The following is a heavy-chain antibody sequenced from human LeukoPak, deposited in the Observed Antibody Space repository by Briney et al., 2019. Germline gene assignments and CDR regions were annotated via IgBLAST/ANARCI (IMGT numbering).Heavy chain of an antibody. CDR3: AREVRYYLWFDP. Sequence: GSSVTVSFKASVGTFSSYAISWVRQAPGQGREWMGRIIPIFGTANYAQKFQGRVTITADKSTSTAYMELSSLRSEDTAAYYCAREVRYYLWFDPWGQGTLVTVSS. J-gene: IGHJ5*02. D-gene: IGHD3-10*01. CDR2: IIPIFGTA. V-gene: IGHV1-69*06. CDR1: VGTFSSYA.